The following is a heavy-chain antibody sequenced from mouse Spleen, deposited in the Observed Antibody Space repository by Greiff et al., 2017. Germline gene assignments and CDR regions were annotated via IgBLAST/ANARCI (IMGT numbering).Heavy chain of an antibody. V-gene: IGHV1-55*01. Sequence: QVQLQQPGAALVKPGASVKMSCQASGYTFTSYWLTWVTQRPGQGLEWIGAIYPGSVSSNYNEKFKSKVTLTIDTSSSKAYMQLSSLTSEDSAVYDCATTMITTAWFASWGHGNLVTVSA. D-gene: IGHD2-4*01. CDR1: GYTFTSYW. CDR2: IYPGSVSS. J-gene: IGHJ3*01. CDR3: ATTMITTAWFAS.